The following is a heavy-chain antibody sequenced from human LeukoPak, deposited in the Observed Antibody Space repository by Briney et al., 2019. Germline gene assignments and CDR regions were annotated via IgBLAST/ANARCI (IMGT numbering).Heavy chain of an antibody. J-gene: IGHJ4*02. CDR2: TYYRSKWYN. D-gene: IGHD6-19*01. V-gene: IGHV6-1*01. CDR1: GDSVSSNSAA. CDR3: AREVAGTLAFDY. Sequence: SQTLSLTCAISGDSVSSNSAAWNWIRQSPSRGLEWLGRTYYRSKWYNDYTVYALSVKSRITINPDTSRNQVSLQLNSVTPEDTAVYYRAREVAGTLAFDYWGQGTLVTVSS.